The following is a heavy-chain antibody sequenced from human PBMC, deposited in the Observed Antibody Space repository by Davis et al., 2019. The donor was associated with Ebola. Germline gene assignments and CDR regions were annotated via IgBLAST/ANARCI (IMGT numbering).Heavy chain of an antibody. J-gene: IGHJ6*03. CDR3: ARAVVVPASSSYYYMDV. Sequence: PSETLSLTCAVSGGSISSSNWWSWVRQPPGKGLEWIGDIYHSGSTNYNPSLKSRVTISVDKSKNQFSLKLSSVTAADTAVYYCARAVVVPASSSYYYMDVWGKGTTVTVSS. D-gene: IGHD2-2*01. CDR1: GGSISSSNW. CDR2: IYHSGST. V-gene: IGHV4-4*02.